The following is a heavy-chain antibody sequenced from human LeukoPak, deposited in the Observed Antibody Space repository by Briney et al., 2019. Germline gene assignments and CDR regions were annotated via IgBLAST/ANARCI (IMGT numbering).Heavy chain of an antibody. Sequence: SQTLSLTCTVSGGSISSGGYYWSWIRQPPGKGLEWIGYIYHSGSTYYNPSLKSRVTISVDRSKNQFSLKLSSVTAEDTAVYYCTREGLYFGELGGPLTVNWFDPWGQGTLVTVSS. CDR1: GGSISSGGYY. J-gene: IGHJ5*02. V-gene: IGHV4-30-2*01. CDR2: IYHSGST. D-gene: IGHD3-10*01. CDR3: TREGLYFGELGGPLTVNWFDP.